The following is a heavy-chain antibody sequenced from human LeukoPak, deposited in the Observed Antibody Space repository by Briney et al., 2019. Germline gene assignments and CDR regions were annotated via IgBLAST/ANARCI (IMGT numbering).Heavy chain of an antibody. V-gene: IGHV4-39*07. CDR1: GGSISSSSYY. CDR3: ARLVGASPYYYYYMDV. J-gene: IGHJ6*03. CDR2: IYYSGST. Sequence: SETLSLTCTVSGGSISSSSYYWGWIRQPPGKGLEWIGSIYYSGSTYYNPSLKSRVTISVDTSKNQFSLKLSSVTAADTAVYYCARLVGASPYYYYYMDVWGKGTTVTISS. D-gene: IGHD1-26*01.